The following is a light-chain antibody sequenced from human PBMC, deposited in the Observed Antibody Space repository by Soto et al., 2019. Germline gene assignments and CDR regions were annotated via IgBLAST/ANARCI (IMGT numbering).Light chain of an antibody. CDR3: TSYTTSNTHVV. Sequence: QSALTQPASVSGSPGQSIAISCTGTNSDIGDYNYVSWYQQHPGKAPKLMIYEVSNRPSGVSDRFSGSKSGNTASLTISGLQADDEADYYCTSYTTSNTHVVFGGGTKLTVL. CDR1: NSDIGDYNY. V-gene: IGLV2-14*01. CDR2: EVS. J-gene: IGLJ2*01.